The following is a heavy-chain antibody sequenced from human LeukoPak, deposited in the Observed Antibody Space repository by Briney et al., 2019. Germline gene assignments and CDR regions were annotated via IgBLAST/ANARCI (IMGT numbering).Heavy chain of an antibody. J-gene: IGHJ5*02. D-gene: IGHD3-10*01. V-gene: IGHV4-59*01. Sequence: SETLSLTCSVSGGSISSYYWSWIRQPPGKGLEWIGYIYYSGSTDYNPSLKSRVTISVDTSKNQFSLKLSSVTAADTAVYYCARLLWFGELDRWFDPWGQGTLVTVSS. CDR1: GGSISSYY. CDR3: ARLLWFGELDRWFDP. CDR2: IYYSGST.